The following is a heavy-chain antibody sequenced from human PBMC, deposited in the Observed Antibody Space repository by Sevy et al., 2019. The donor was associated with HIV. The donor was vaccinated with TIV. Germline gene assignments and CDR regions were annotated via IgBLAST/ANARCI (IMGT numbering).Heavy chain of an antibody. CDR3: ARSFDSEGAFDV. V-gene: IGHV1-69*13. CDR1: GGTFSSYA. Sequence: ASVKVSCKASGGTFSSYAINWLRQAPGQGLEWMGGIIPIFGTANYAQKFQGRVTTTADESTSTAYMELSSLRSEDTAVYYCARSFDSEGAFDVWGQGTMVTVSS. J-gene: IGHJ3*01. CDR2: IIPIFGTA.